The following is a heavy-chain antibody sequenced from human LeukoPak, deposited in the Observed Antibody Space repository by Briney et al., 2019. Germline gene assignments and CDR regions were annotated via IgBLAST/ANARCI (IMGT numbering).Heavy chain of an antibody. CDR1: GGSISSGDYY. J-gene: IGHJ6*02. CDR3: ARDYGSGSYSGTYYYYGMDV. V-gene: IGHV4-30-4*01. Sequence: PSQTLSLTCTVSGGSISSGDYYWSWIRQPPGKGLEWIGYIYYSGSTYYNPSLKSRVTISVDTSKNQLSLKLSSVTAADTAVYYCARDYGSGSYSGTYYYYGMDVWGQGTTVTVS. CDR2: IYYSGST. D-gene: IGHD3-10*01.